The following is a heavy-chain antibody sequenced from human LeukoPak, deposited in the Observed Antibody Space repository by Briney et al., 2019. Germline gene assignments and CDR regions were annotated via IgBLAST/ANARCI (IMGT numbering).Heavy chain of an antibody. V-gene: IGHV1-18*01. CDR3: ARLSPELPAATYYYYYMDV. CDR2: ISAYNGNS. J-gene: IGHJ6*03. Sequence: ASVKVSCKASGYTFTSHGISWVRQAPGQGLEWMGWISAYNGNSNYAQKFQGRVIMTTDTSTTTAYMELRSLRSDDTAVYYCARLSPELPAATYYYYYMDVWGKGTTVTVSS. CDR1: GYTFTSHG. D-gene: IGHD2-2*01.